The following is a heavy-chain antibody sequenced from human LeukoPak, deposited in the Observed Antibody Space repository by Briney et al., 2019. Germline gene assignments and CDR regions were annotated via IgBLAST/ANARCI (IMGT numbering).Heavy chain of an antibody. CDR2: ISWDGGAT. V-gene: IGHV3-43*01. CDR3: AKDINYDSSGYYFDY. CDR1: GFTFDDHT. J-gene: IGHJ4*02. Sequence: GGSLRLSCAASGFTFDDHTMHWVRQGPGKGLEWVSLISWDGGATYYGDSVKGRFTISRDNSKNSLYLQMNSLRTEDTALYYCAKDINYDSSGYYFDYWGQGTLVTVSS. D-gene: IGHD3-22*01.